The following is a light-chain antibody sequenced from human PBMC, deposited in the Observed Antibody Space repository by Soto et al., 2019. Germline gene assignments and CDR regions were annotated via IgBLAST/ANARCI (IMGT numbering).Light chain of an antibody. V-gene: IGKV3-15*01. CDR2: GAS. CDR3: QQYNNWPLT. J-gene: IGKJ4*01. CDR1: HRVSSY. Sequence: EIVMTQSPATLSVSPGERATLPCRASHRVSSYLAWYQQKPGQAPRLLIYGASTRATGIPARFSGSGSGTEFTLTISSLQSEDFAVYYCQQYNNWPLTFGAGTKVDI.